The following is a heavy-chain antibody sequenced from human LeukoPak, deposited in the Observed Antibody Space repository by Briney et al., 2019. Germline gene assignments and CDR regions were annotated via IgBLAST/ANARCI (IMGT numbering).Heavy chain of an antibody. CDR2: IIPIFGTA. Sequence: ASVKVSCKASGGTFSSYAISWVRQAPGQGLEWMGGIIPIFGTANYAQKFQGRVTITTDESTSTAYMELSSLRPEDTAVYYCAGYGSGSYPMNYYYYMDVWGKGTTVTVSS. CDR1: GGTFSSYA. D-gene: IGHD3-10*01. J-gene: IGHJ6*03. V-gene: IGHV1-69*05. CDR3: AGYGSGSYPMNYYYYMDV.